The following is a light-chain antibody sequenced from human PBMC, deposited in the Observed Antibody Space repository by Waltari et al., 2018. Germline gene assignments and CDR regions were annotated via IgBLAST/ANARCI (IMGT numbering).Light chain of an antibody. J-gene: IGLJ1*01. CDR3: AAWDDSLTYV. CDR2: SND. V-gene: IGLV1-44*01. CDR1: TSDIGGNT. Sequence: QSVLTQPPSASGTPGQGVTIPCPGSTSDIGGNTVVWYQQLPGTAPKLLIHSNDQRPSGVPDRFSGFKSCTSASLAISGLQSEDEGEYFCAAWDDSLTYVFGTGTKVTVL.